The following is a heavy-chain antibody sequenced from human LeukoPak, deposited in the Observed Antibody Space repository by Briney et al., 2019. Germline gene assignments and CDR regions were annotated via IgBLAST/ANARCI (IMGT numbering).Heavy chain of an antibody. V-gene: IGHV1-2*06. Sequence: ASVKVSCKASGYTFTGYYMHWVRQAPGQGLEWMGRIDPNSGVTNYAQKFQGRVTMTRDTSLSTAYMDLSSLRSDDTAVYYCARGYYEGSGTFDYWGQGTLVTVSS. J-gene: IGHJ4*02. D-gene: IGHD3-22*01. CDR3: ARGYYEGSGTFDY. CDR1: GYTFTGYY. CDR2: IDPNSGVT.